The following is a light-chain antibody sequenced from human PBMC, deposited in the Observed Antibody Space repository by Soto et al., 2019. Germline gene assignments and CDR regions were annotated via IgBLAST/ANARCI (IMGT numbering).Light chain of an antibody. CDR1: RDISSS. CDR2: AAS. Sequence: DVQMTQSPSSLSASVGDRVTITCRASRDISSSLAWYQQKPGKVPKLLIYAASTLHAGVQSRFSGSGLGKFFTFTINGLQPEDVATYYCQKYNSAPNSFGGGTRLETK. J-gene: IGKJ2*03. V-gene: IGKV1-27*01. CDR3: QKYNSAPNS.